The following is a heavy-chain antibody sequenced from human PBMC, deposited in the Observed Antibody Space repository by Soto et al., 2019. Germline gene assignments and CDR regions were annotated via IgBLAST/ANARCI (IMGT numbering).Heavy chain of an antibody. Sequence: EVQLVESGGGLVQPGGSLRLSCAASGFTFSNCGMNWVRQTPGKGLEWVSYIRDSGATKHYADSVKGRFTISRDNGKDSLDLQMNSLRDEDTAVYYCARGVAKVAGGAFDIWGHGTMVTVSS. V-gene: IGHV3-48*02. CDR1: GFTFSNCG. J-gene: IGHJ3*02. CDR3: ARGVAKVAGGAFDI. CDR2: IRDSGATK. D-gene: IGHD3-16*01.